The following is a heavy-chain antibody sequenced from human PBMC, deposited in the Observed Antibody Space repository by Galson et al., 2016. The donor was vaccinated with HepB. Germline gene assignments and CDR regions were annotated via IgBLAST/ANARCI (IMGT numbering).Heavy chain of an antibody. CDR3: AKDRRLLWFGEFNYYMDV. CDR1: QFTFSTYA. J-gene: IGHJ6*03. Sequence: SLRLSCAVSQFTFSTYAMNWVRQAPGKGLEWVAVMSYAGSNEYYADSVKGRFTISRDNSKNTLYLQMNSLRAEDTAVYYCAKDRRLLWFGEFNYYMDVWGKGTTVTVSS. CDR2: MSYAGSNE. D-gene: IGHD3-10*01. V-gene: IGHV3-30*04.